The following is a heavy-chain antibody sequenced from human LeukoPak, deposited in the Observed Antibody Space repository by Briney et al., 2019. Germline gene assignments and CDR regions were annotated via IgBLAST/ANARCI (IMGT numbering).Heavy chain of an antibody. CDR1: GGSITNYY. D-gene: IGHD1-26*01. CDR3: ARQRYSGSYYFDY. CDR2: IYYSGST. Sequence: SETLSLTCTVSGGSITNYYWSWIRQPLGKGLEWIGYIYYSGSTNYNPSLKSRVTISVDTSKNQFSLSLSSVTAAVTAVYYCARQRYSGSYYFDYWGQGTLVTVSS. V-gene: IGHV4-59*08. J-gene: IGHJ4*02.